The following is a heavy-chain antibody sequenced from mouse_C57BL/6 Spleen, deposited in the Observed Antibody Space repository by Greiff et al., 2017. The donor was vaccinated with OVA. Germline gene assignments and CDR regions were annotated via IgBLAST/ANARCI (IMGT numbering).Heavy chain of an antibody. CDR1: GYTFTSYW. CDR3: ARRAISGNYYGSSYDY. CDR2: INPSSGYT. J-gene: IGHJ2*01. Sequence: QVQLQQSGAELAKPGASVKLSCKASGYTFTSYWMHWVKQRPGQGLEWIGYINPSSGYTKYNQKFKDKATLTADKSSSTAYMQLSSLTYEDAAVYYCARRAISGNYYGSSYDYWGQGTTLTVSS. D-gene: IGHD1-1*01. V-gene: IGHV1-7*01.